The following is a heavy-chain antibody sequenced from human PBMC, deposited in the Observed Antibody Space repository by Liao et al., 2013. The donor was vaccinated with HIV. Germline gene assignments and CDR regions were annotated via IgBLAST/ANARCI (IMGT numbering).Heavy chain of an antibody. CDR1: GDSISTGSFY. D-gene: IGHD2-15*01. CDR3: AREASAPVWFDP. CDR2: VYTTGST. V-gene: IGHV4-61*02. Sequence: QVQLQESGPGLVEPSQTLSLTCSVSGDSISTGSFYWSWLRQPAGKGLEWIGRVYTTGSTNYNPSLKSRVIISVNKSKTQFFLSLSSVTAADTAIYFCAREASAPVWFDPWGQGILVTVSS. J-gene: IGHJ5*02.